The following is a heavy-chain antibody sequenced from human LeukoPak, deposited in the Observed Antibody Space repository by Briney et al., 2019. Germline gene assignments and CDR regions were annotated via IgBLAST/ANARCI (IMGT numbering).Heavy chain of an antibody. D-gene: IGHD2-21*02. CDR3: ARDRRPQYCGGDCYSEYYFDY. CDR1: GYTFTGYY. Sequence: ASVKVSCKASGYTFTGYYMHWVRQAPGQGLEWMGWINPNSGGTNYAQKFQGWVTMTRDTSISTAYMELSRLRSDDTAVYYCARDRRPQYCGGDCYSEYYFDYWGQGTLVTVSS. J-gene: IGHJ4*02. V-gene: IGHV1-2*04. CDR2: INPNSGGT.